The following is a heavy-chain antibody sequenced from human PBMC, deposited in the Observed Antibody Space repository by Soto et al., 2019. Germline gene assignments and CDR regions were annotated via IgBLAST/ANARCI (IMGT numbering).Heavy chain of an antibody. J-gene: IGHJ5*01. Sequence: QVQLVESGGGVVQPGRSLRLSCVASGFTFSSYGMHWVRQAPGKGLEWVAVIWYDGSNKYYADSVKGRFTISRDNSKNTLYLQMNSLRAEDTAVYYCAREGIPGVVVVAALDSWGQGTLVTVSS. CDR3: AREGIPGVVVVAALDS. V-gene: IGHV3-33*01. CDR2: IWYDGSNK. D-gene: IGHD2-15*01. CDR1: GFTFSSYG.